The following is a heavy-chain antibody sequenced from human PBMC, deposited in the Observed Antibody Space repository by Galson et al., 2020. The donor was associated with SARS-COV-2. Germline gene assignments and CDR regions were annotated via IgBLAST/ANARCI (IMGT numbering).Heavy chain of an antibody. CDR2: ISAYNGNT. V-gene: IGHV1-18*01. J-gene: IGHJ4*02. D-gene: IGHD3-3*01. Sequence: ASVKVSCKASGYTFTSYGISWVRQAPGQGLEWMGWISAYNGNTNYAQKLQGRVTMTTDTSTSTAYMELRSLRSDDTAVYYGARDRRRITSFGVVGDFDYWGQGTLDTVSS. CDR3: ARDRRRITSFGVVGDFDY. CDR1: GYTFTSYG.